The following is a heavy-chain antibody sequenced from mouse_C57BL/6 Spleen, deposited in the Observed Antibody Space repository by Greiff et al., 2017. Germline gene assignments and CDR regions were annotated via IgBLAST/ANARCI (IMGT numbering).Heavy chain of an antibody. Sequence: QVQLQQSGAELVKPGASVKISCKASGYAFSSYWMNWVKQRPGKGLEWIGQIYPGDGDTNYNGKFKGKATLTADKSSSTAYMQLSSLTSEDSAVYFCARKGAIYWYVDVWGTGTTLTVSS. V-gene: IGHV1-80*01. CDR2: IYPGDGDT. J-gene: IGHJ1*03. CDR3: ARKGAIYWYVDV. CDR1: GYAFSSYW.